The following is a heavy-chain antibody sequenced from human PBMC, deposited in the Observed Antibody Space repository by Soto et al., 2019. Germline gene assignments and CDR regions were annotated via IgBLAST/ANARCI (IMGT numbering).Heavy chain of an antibody. CDR2: IYYSGRT. Sequence: PSETLSLTCTVSGGSISSDCYYWSWIRQPPGKGLEWIGYIYYSGRTDYNPSLKSRVIIAIDTSKNQFSLNLNSVSAADTAVYYCARDRSNSPDYFDHWGQGTLVTVSS. CDR1: GGSISSDCYY. J-gene: IGHJ4*02. D-gene: IGHD6-6*01. CDR3: ARDRSNSPDYFDH. V-gene: IGHV4-30-4*01.